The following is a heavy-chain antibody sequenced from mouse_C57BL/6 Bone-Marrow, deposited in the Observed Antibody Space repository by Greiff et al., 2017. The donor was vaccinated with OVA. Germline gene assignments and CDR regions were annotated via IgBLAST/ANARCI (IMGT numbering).Heavy chain of an antibody. CDR3: AGHSYVYAWFAY. Sequence: EVKLMESGGGLVQPGGSLKLSCAASGFTFSDYGMAWVRQAPRKGLEWVAFISNLDYSIYYADTVKGRFTISRENANNTLYLEMSSLTSEDAAMYYCAGHSYVYAWFAYWGQGTLVTVSA. CDR2: ISNLDYSI. CDR1: GFTFSDYG. J-gene: IGHJ3*01. D-gene: IGHD2-2*01. V-gene: IGHV5-15*01.